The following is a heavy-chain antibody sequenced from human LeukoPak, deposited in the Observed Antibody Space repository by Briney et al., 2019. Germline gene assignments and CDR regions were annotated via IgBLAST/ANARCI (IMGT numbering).Heavy chain of an antibody. CDR1: GGSISSYY. Sequence: PSGTLSLTCTVSGGSISSYYWSWIRQPPGKGLEWIGYIYYSGSTNYNPSLKSRVTISVDTSKNQLSLKLSSVTAADTAVYYCARGGGATGYFDYWGQGTLVTVSS. D-gene: IGHD1-26*01. V-gene: IGHV4-59*01. CDR2: IYYSGST. CDR3: ARGGGATGYFDY. J-gene: IGHJ4*02.